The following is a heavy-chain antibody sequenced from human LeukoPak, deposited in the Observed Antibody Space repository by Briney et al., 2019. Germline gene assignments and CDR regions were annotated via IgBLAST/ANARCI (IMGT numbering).Heavy chain of an antibody. CDR3: ARSRSGYGYEHGAFEI. J-gene: IGHJ3*02. CDR1: GGSISSSFYY. D-gene: IGHD5-12*01. Sequence: SETLSLTCTVSGGSISSSFYYWSWIRQPPGKGLEWIAYIDYRGSTTNNPSLRSRITISVDTSRNQFSLKLRSVTAADTAVYYCARSRSGYGYEHGAFEIWGQGTMVTVSS. V-gene: IGHV4-61*01. CDR2: IDYRGST.